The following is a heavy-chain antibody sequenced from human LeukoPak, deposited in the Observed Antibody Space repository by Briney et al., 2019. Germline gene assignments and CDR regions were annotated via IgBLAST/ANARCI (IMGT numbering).Heavy chain of an antibody. CDR2: IYYSGGT. V-gene: IGHV4-59*01. Sequence: SETLSLTCTVSGGSISSYYWSWIRQPPGKGLEWIGYIYYSGGTNYNPSLKSRVTISVDTSKNQFSLKLSSVTAADTAVYYCARGRRSTVNVYYYGMDVWGQGTTVTVSS. CDR3: ARGRRSTVNVYYYGMDV. J-gene: IGHJ6*02. D-gene: IGHD4-4*01. CDR1: GGSISSYY.